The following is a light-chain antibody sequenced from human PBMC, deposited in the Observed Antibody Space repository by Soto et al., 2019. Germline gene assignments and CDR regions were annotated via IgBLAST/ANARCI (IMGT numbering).Light chain of an antibody. V-gene: IGKV1D-16*01. CDR3: QQYGSSLT. J-gene: IGKJ1*01. CDR2: AAS. CDR1: QCISSW. Sequence: DIQMTQSPSSLSASVLYIFTIICLASQCISSWLAWYQQKPGKAPKLLIYAASSLQSGVPSRFSGSGSGTDFTLTISRLEPEDFGVYYCQQYGSSLTFGQGTKVDIK.